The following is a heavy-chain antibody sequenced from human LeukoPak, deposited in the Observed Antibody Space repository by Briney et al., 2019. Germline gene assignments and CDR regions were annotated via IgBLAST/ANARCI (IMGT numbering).Heavy chain of an antibody. CDR1: GFSFSDYY. Sequence: GGSLRLSCVVSGFSFSDYYMNWIRQTPGKGLEWLSYISGSSSHTLYADSVKGRFTISRDNAKNSLYLQMNSLRAEDTAVYYCARFELDSGGYATNFDSWGQGTLVTVSS. CDR2: ISGSSSHT. CDR3: ARFELDSGGYATNFDS. J-gene: IGHJ4*02. D-gene: IGHD3-22*01. V-gene: IGHV3-11*06.